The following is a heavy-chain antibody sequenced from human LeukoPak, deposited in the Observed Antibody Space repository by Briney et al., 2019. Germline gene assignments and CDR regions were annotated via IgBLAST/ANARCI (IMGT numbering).Heavy chain of an antibody. CDR3: ARAVGSGSFQTYYYMDV. V-gene: IGHV4-4*07. CDR1: GGSISSYY. CDR2: IYTSGST. Sequence: PETLSFTCTVSGGSISSYYWSWIRQPAGKGLGWIGRIYTSGSTNYNPSLKSRVTMSVDTSKNQFSLKLSSVTAADTAVYYCARAVGSGSFQTYYYMDVWGKGTTVTISS. J-gene: IGHJ6*03. D-gene: IGHD3-10*01.